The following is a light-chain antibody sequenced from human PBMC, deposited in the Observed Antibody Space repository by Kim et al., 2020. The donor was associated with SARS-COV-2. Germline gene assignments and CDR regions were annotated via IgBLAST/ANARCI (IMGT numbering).Light chain of an antibody. CDR3: QAWDSSTAF. Sequence: SYELTQPPSVSVSPGQTASITCSGDKLGDKYACWYQQKPGQSPVLVIYQDSKRPSGIPERFSGSNSGNTATLTISGTQAMDEADYYCQAWDSSTAFFCGG. CDR2: QDS. CDR1: KLGDKY. V-gene: IGLV3-1*01. J-gene: IGLJ2*01.